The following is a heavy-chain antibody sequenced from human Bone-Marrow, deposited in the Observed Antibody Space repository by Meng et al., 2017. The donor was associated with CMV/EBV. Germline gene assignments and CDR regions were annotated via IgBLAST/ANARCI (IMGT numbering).Heavy chain of an antibody. V-gene: IGHV1-46*01. CDR1: GYTFTTYD. Sequence: ASVKVSCKASGYTFTTYDINWVRQAPGQGFEWMGIINPSGGSTSYAQEFQGRVTMTGDTSTSTVYMELSSLRSEDTAVYYCARDIGGTIFGVVIQADYWGQGTLVTVSS. CDR2: INPSGGST. D-gene: IGHD3-3*01. J-gene: IGHJ4*02. CDR3: ARDIGGTIFGVVIQADY.